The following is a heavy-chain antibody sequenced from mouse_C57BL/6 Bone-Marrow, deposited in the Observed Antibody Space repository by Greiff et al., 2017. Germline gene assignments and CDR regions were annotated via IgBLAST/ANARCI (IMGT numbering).Heavy chain of an antibody. D-gene: IGHD2-4*01. CDR2: IDPENGNT. J-gene: IGHJ2*01. CDR3: ASDDYDGDY. V-gene: IGHV14-4*01. CDR1: GFNIKDDY. Sequence: VQLQQSGAELVRPGASVKLSCTASGFNIKDDYMHWVKQRPEQGLEWIGWIDPENGNTKYAPKFQGKATITADTSSNTAYLQLSSLTSEDTAIYYCASDDYDGDYWGQGTTLTVSS.